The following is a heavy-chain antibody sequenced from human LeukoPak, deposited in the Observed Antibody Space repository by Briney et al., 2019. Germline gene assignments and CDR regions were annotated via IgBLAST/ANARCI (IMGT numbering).Heavy chain of an antibody. J-gene: IGHJ3*02. CDR1: GFTFSDYY. CDR2: ITSSGSTI. D-gene: IGHD6-6*01. CDR3: ARRPVEYTSSDHAFDI. V-gene: IGHV3-11*04. Sequence: PGGSLRLSCAASGFTFSDYYMSWIRQAPGKGLEWVSHITSSGSTIYYADSVEGRFTISRDNAKNSLYLQMNSLRAEDTAVYYCARRPVEYTSSDHAFDIWGQGTMVTVSS.